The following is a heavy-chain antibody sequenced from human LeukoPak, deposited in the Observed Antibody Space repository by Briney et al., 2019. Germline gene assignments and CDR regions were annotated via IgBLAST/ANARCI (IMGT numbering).Heavy chain of an antibody. D-gene: IGHD2-2*01. CDR3: ARGGGFGVPAALGIDAFDV. Sequence: TGGSLRLSCTGYGFTFSHYALAWVRQAPGKGLEWVGFIRSNAYGGTIEYAASVKGRFTISRDNSKSIADLQMNSLKTEDTAVYYCARGGGFGVPAALGIDAFDVWGQGTVVTVSS. J-gene: IGHJ3*01. CDR2: IRSNAYGGTI. V-gene: IGHV3-49*04. CDR1: GFTFSHYA.